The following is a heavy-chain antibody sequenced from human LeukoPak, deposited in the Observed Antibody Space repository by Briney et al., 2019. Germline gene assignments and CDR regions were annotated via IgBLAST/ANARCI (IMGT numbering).Heavy chain of an antibody. J-gene: IGHJ4*02. CDR3: ARDPPIVGAPT. V-gene: IGHV4-38-2*02. CDR2: VYHSGST. Sequence: SETLSLTCTVSGHSIINSYYWGWIRQPPGKGLEWIGSVYHSGSTYYNPSLKSRVTISVDTSKNQFSLKLKSVTAADTAVYYSARDPPIVGAPTWGQGTLVTVSS. CDR1: GHSIINSYY. D-gene: IGHD1-26*01.